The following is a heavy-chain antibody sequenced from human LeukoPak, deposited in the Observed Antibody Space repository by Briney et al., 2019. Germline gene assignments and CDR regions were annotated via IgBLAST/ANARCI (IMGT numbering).Heavy chain of an antibody. CDR2: ISYDGSNK. J-gene: IGHJ3*02. D-gene: IGHD6-19*01. CDR1: GFTFSSYG. CDR3: ARDRRQWLSKGGGAFDI. V-gene: IGHV3-30*19. Sequence: GGSLRLSCAASGFTFSSYGMHWVRQAPGKGLEWVAFISYDGSNKYYADSVKGRFTISRDNSKNTLYLQMNSLRAEDTAVYYCARDRRQWLSKGGGAFDIWGQGTMVTVSS.